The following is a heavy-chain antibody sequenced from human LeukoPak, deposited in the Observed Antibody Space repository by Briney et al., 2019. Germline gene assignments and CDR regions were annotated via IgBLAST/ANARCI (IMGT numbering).Heavy chain of an antibody. J-gene: IGHJ5*02. Sequence: TTGGSLRLSCAASGFTFSNAWMSWVRQAPGKGREWVGRIKSKTDGGTTDYAAPVKGRFTISRDDSKNTLYLQMNSLKTEDTAVYYCAKDKWSSGWYGWFDPWGQGTLVTVSS. CDR2: IKSKTDGGTT. V-gene: IGHV3-15*01. D-gene: IGHD6-19*01. CDR3: AKDKWSSGWYGWFDP. CDR1: GFTFSNAW.